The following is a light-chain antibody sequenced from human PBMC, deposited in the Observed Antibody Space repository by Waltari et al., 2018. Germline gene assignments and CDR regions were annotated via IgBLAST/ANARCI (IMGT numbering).Light chain of an antibody. CDR3: QQYGSSILYT. Sequence: VLTQSPGTLSLSPGERATLSCRASQRLTKNYLAWYQQKPGQAPRLLIYGASSSAAGIPDRFSGSGSVTDFALTISRLEPEDSAVYYCQQYGSSILYTFGQGTKLEIQ. CDR2: GAS. J-gene: IGKJ2*01. CDR1: QRLTKNY. V-gene: IGKV3-20*01.